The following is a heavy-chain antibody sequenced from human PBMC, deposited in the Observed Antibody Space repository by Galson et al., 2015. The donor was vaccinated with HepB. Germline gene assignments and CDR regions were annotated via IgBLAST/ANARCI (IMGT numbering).Heavy chain of an antibody. D-gene: IGHD6-13*01. Sequence: LSLTCTVSGGSISSSSYYWGWIRQPPGKGLEWIGSIYYSGSTYYNPSLKSRVTISVDTSKNQFSLKLSSVTAADTAVYYCARGLAAAGIWKGYYFDYWGQGTLVTVSS. J-gene: IGHJ4*02. CDR2: IYYSGST. CDR1: GGSISSSSYY. V-gene: IGHV4-39*01. CDR3: ARGLAAAGIWKGYYFDY.